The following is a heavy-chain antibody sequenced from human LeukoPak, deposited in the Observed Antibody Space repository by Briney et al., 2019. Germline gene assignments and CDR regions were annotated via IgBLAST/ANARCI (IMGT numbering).Heavy chain of an antibody. CDR1: GGTFSSYA. D-gene: IGHD5-12*01. CDR2: IIPILGIA. CDR3: ARGGLVATAFDYYYYGMDV. V-gene: IGHV1-69*04. Sequence: PSVKVSCKASGGTFSSYAISWVRQAPGQGLEWMGRIIPILGIANYAQKFQGRVTITADKSTSTAYMELSSLRSEDTAVYYCARGGLVATAFDYYYYGMDVWGQGTTVTVSS. J-gene: IGHJ6*02.